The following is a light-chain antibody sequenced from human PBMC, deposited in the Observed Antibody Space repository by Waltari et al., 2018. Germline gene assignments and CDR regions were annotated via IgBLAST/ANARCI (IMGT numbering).Light chain of an antibody. J-gene: IGLJ2*01. CDR3: ASWDDSLNGRWV. V-gene: IGLV1-47*01. CDR1: YSNVGNNV. CDR2: RSD. Sequence: QSELTQPPSASGTPGQKVTISCSGRYSNVGNNVLYWYQQFPGTAPKLLIYRSDQRPSGVPDRFSGSKSGTSASLAIIGLRSDDEADYYCASWDDSLNGRWVFGGGTKLTVL.